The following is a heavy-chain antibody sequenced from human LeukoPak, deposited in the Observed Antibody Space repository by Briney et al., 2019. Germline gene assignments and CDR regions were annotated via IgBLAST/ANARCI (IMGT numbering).Heavy chain of an antibody. D-gene: IGHD2-15*01. CDR1: GFTFSDAW. CDR2: IKSKSDGGAI. Sequence: KTGGSLRLSCVGSGFTFSDAWMSWVRQAPGKGLEWVGRIKSKSDGGAIDYAAPVKGRFTISRDDSRNTLYLQMNCLKTEDTAVYYCTTRRQDGWWGQGTLVTVS. J-gene: IGHJ4*02. V-gene: IGHV3-15*01. CDR3: TTRRQDGW.